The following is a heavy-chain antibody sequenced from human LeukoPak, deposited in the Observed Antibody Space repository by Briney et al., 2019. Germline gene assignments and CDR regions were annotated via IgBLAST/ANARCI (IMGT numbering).Heavy chain of an antibody. J-gene: IGHJ6*03. D-gene: IGHD6-13*01. CDR1: GGSISTYY. Sequence: SETLSLTCTVSGGSISTYYWSWIRQPPGKGLEWIGYIYYSGSTNYNPSLKTRVTISVDTSKNQFSLKLSSVTAADTAVYYCARDCRGDSGSWYVFRGRRWDYYYYMDVWGKGTTVTVSS. CDR3: ARDCRGDSGSWYVFRGRRWDYYYYMDV. CDR2: IYYSGST. V-gene: IGHV4-59*12.